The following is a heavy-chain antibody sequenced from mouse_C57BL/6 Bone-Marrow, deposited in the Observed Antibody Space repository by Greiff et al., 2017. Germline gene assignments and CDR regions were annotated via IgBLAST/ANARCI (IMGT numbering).Heavy chain of an antibody. CDR3: ASYYYGSSPAWFAY. CDR1: GYTFTSYW. V-gene: IGHV1-55*01. Sequence: QVQLQQSGAELVKPGASVKMSCKASGYTFTSYWITWVKQRPGQGLEWIGDIYPGSGSTNYNEKFKSKATLTVDTSSSTAYMQRSSLTSEDSAVYYCASYYYGSSPAWFAYWGQGTLVTVSA. CDR2: IYPGSGST. D-gene: IGHD1-1*01. J-gene: IGHJ3*01.